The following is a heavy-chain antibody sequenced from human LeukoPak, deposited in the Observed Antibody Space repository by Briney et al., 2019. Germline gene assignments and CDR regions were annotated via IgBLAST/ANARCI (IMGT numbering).Heavy chain of an antibody. V-gene: IGHV4-4*07. J-gene: IGHJ6*03. CDR2: IYTSGST. CDR1: GGSISSYY. Sequence: SETLSLTCTVSGGSISSYYWSWIRQPAGKGLEWIGRIYTSGSTNYSPSLKSRVTMSVDTSKNQSSLKLSSVTAADTAVYYCARARFDCSGGSCYPYYYYYYYMDVWGKGTTVTVSS. CDR3: ARARFDCSGGSCYPYYYYYYYMDV. D-gene: IGHD2-15*01.